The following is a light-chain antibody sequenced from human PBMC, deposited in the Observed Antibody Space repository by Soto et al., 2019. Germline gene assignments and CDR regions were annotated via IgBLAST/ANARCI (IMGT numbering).Light chain of an antibody. Sequence: DIPMPQSPSSLSASVGDRVTITCQASDDISNYLNWYQQKPGKAPKVLIYDASHLESGVPSRFSGGGSGTEFTFTISSLQAEDIATYYCQPYANLPLTFGPGTKVDIK. CDR2: DAS. J-gene: IGKJ3*01. CDR1: DDISNY. CDR3: QPYANLPLT. V-gene: IGKV1-33*01.